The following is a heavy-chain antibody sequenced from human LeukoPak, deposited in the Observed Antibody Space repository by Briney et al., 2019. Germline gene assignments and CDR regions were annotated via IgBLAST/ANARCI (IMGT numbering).Heavy chain of an antibody. CDR3: ARGALVATSDGAFDI. V-gene: IGHV3-13*01. CDR1: GFTFSSYD. CDR2: IGSAGDT. Sequence: GGSLRLSCAASGFTFSSYDMHWVRQATGKGLEWVSAIGSAGDTYYPGSVKGRFTISRENAKNSLYLQMNSLRARDTAVYYCARGALVATSDGAFDIWGQGTMVTVSS. J-gene: IGHJ3*02. D-gene: IGHD5-12*01.